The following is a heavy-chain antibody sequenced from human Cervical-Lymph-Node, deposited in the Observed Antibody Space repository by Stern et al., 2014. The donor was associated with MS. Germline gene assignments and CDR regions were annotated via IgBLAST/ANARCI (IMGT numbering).Heavy chain of an antibody. CDR1: GFSLRDGRMG. CDR2: IFWNDER. V-gene: IGHV2-26*01. CDR3: ARMIWAYCGGDCYSFDF. D-gene: IGHD2-21*02. Sequence: QVTLRASGPVLVKPTETLTLTCTVSGFSLRDGRMGVSWIRQPPGKALEWLAHIFWNDERSYSTSLKTRLTSSKDTSKSHVVLTITNMDPVDTGTYYCARMIWAYCGGDCYSFDFWGQGTLVTVSS. J-gene: IGHJ4*02.